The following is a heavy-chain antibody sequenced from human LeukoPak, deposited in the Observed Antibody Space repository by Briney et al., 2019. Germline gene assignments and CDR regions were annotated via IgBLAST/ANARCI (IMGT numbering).Heavy chain of an antibody. V-gene: IGHV1-46*01. D-gene: IGHD1-26*01. J-gene: IGHJ4*02. CDR3: ARSEWELTFDY. CDR2: INPSGGST. Sequence: GASVKVSCKASGYTFTSYYMHWVRQAPGQGLEWMGIINPSGGSTSYAQKFQGRVTMTRDMSTSTVYMELSSLRSEDTAVYYCARSEWELTFDYWGQGTLVTVSS. CDR1: GYTFTSYY.